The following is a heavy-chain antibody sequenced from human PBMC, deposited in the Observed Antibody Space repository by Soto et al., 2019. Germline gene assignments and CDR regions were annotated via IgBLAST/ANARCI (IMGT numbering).Heavy chain of an antibody. Sequence: GGSLRLSCAASGFTISRHTMNWVRQAPGKGLEWVSFIGSRTSDIYYADSVKGRFTISRDNAKNSLYLDLTRLRAEDTAVYFCVRDYYDASGYPNTFDMWGQGTMVTVSS. CDR3: VRDYYDASGYPNTFDM. D-gene: IGHD3-16*01. V-gene: IGHV3-21*01. CDR1: GFTISRHT. CDR2: IGSRTSDI. J-gene: IGHJ3*02.